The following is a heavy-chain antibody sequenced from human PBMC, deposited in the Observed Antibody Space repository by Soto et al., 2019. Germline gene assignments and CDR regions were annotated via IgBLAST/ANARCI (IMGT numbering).Heavy chain of an antibody. Sequence: QVQLQQWGAGLLKPSETLSLTCAVYGGSFSGYQWSWIRQTPGKGLEWIGEINDSGNINYNPSLKSRVTILVDTATKQISLKLSSVTAADTAVYYCARGLILWFGELSRRGGYYYYMDVWGTGTTVTVSS. D-gene: IGHD3-10*01. CDR1: GGSFSGYQ. V-gene: IGHV4-34*01. J-gene: IGHJ6*03. CDR3: ARGLILWFGELSRRGGYYYYMDV. CDR2: INDSGNI.